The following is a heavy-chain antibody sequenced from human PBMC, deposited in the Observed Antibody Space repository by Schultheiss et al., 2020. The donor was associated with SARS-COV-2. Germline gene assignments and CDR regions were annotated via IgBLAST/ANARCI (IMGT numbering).Heavy chain of an antibody. CDR1: GGTFSSYA. Sequence: SVKVSCKASGGTFSSYAISWVRQAPGQGLEWMGGIIPIFGTANYAQKFQGRVTITADKSTSTAYMELSSLRSEDTAVYYCAGIAAAGTGGYYYYYMDVWGKGTTVTVSS. CDR2: IIPIFGTA. V-gene: IGHV1-69*06. J-gene: IGHJ6*03. D-gene: IGHD6-13*01. CDR3: AGIAAAGTGGYYYYYMDV.